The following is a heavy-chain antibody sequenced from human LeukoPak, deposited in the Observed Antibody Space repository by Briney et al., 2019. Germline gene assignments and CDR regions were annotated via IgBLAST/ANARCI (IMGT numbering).Heavy chain of an antibody. CDR3: AKDNYDFWSGYYIDY. J-gene: IGHJ4*02. Sequence: GGSLRLSCAASGFTFSSYAMSWVRQAPGKGLEWVSAISGSGGSTYYADSVKGRFTISRDNSKNTLYLQMNSLRAEDTAVYYCAKDNYDFWSGYYIDYWGQGPLVSVSS. CDR1: GFTFSSYA. CDR2: ISGSGGST. V-gene: IGHV3-23*01. D-gene: IGHD3-3*01.